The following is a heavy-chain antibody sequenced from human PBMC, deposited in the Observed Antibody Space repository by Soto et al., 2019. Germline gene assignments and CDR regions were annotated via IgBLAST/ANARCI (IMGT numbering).Heavy chain of an antibody. CDR1: VCTFSSYT. V-gene: IGHV1-69*02. CDR2: IIPILGIA. CDR3: ARVEVTAASDAFDI. J-gene: IGHJ3*02. D-gene: IGHD2-2*01. Sequence: QVQLVQSGAEVKKPGSSVKVSCKASVCTFSSYTISWVRQAPGQGLEWMGRIIPILGIANYAQKFQGRVRLTADNSTSTDYLALSRLRSQETAVYYCARVEVTAASDAFDIWGQGKIVNVSS.